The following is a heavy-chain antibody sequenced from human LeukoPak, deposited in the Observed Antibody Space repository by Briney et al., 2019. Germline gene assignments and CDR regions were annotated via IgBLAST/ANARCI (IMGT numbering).Heavy chain of an antibody. Sequence: GGSLRLSCAGSGFTFSTYGMSWVRQAPGKGLEWVSSISGSGRTTYYADSVKGRFTISRDNSKNTLYLQMNSLRAEDTAVYYCARGPQDYDILTGFDYWGQGTLVTVSS. D-gene: IGHD3-9*01. CDR2: ISGSGRTT. CDR1: GFTFSTYG. J-gene: IGHJ4*02. CDR3: ARGPQDYDILTGFDY. V-gene: IGHV3-23*01.